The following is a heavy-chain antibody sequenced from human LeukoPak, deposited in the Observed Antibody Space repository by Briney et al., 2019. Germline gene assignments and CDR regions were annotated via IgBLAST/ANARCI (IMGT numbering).Heavy chain of an antibody. D-gene: IGHD3-22*01. CDR2: MYYSGST. J-gene: IGHJ4*02. CDR1: GGSISSSGYY. CDR3: ARDGANYYDSSGYFFDY. Sequence: PSETLSLTCTVSGGSISSSGYYWGWIRQPPGKGLEWIGSMYYSGSTYYNPSLKSRFTISVDTSKNQFSLKLSSVTAADTAVYYCARDGANYYDSSGYFFDYWGQGTLVTVSS. V-gene: IGHV4-39*07.